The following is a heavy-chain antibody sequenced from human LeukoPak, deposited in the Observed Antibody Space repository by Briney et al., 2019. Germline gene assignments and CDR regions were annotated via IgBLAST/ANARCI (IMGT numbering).Heavy chain of an antibody. CDR2: IYSGGNT. Sequence: GRSLRLSCAASGFSFSSNYMSWVRQSPGKGLDWVSLIYSGGNTYYADSVKGRFTISRENYKNTLYLQMNSLRAEDTAVYYCASSSSWGGAVAIYYMDVWGKGTTVTVSS. D-gene: IGHD6-19*01. CDR1: GFSFSSNY. CDR3: ASSSSWGGAVAIYYMDV. V-gene: IGHV3-53*01. J-gene: IGHJ6*03.